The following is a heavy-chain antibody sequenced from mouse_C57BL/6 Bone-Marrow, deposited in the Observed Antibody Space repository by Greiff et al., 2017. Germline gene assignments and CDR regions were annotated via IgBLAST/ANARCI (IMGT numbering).Heavy chain of an antibody. V-gene: IGHV1-81*01. D-gene: IGHD1-1*01. CDR1: GYTFTSYG. Sequence: VQLQESGAELARPGASVKLSCKASGYTFTSYGISWVKQRTGQGLEWIGEIYPRSGNTYYNEKFKGNATLTAAKSSSTTYMVRRSLTSENSAVYFSARGGYYGSSYGGYFDVWGTGTTVTVSS. CDR2: IYPRSGNT. J-gene: IGHJ1*03. CDR3: ARGGYYGSSYGGYFDV.